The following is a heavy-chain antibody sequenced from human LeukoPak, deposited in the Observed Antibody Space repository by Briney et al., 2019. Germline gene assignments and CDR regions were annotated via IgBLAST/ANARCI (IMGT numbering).Heavy chain of an antibody. CDR1: GYTFTSYG. CDR2: ISAYNGNT. V-gene: IGHV1-18*01. D-gene: IGHD6-13*01. Sequence: GASVKVSCKASGYTFTSYGISWVRQAPGQGLEWMGWISAYNGNTNYAQKLQGRVTMTTDTSTSTASMELRSLRSDDRAVYYCARGPGIAAAGKDYWGQGTLVTVSS. J-gene: IGHJ4*01. CDR3: ARGPGIAAAGKDY.